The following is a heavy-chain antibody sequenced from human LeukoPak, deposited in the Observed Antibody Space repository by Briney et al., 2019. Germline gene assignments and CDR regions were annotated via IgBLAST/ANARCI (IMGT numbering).Heavy chain of an antibody. Sequence: GGSLRLSCAASGFTFSSYEINWDRQAPGKGLEWVSYISSSGSTIYYADSVKGRFTISRDNAKNSLYLQMNSLRAEDTAVYYCARDPPYDLLTGLMLDDCGQGTLVTVSS. CDR1: GFTFSSYE. V-gene: IGHV3-48*03. D-gene: IGHD3-9*01. J-gene: IGHJ4*02. CDR2: ISSSGSTI. CDR3: ARDPPYDLLTGLMLDD.